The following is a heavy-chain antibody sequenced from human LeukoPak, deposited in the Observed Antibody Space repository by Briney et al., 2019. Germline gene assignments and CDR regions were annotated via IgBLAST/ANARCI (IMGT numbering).Heavy chain of an antibody. Sequence: GGSLRLSCAASGFTVSSNYMSWVRQAPGKGLEWVSVIYSGGSTYYADSVKGRFTISRDNSKNTLYLQMNSLRAEDTAVYYCARGSPYSSSWYGLDPWGQGTLVTVSS. D-gene: IGHD6-13*01. V-gene: IGHV3-66*02. J-gene: IGHJ5*02. CDR3: ARGSPYSSSWYGLDP. CDR2: IYSGGST. CDR1: GFTVSSNY.